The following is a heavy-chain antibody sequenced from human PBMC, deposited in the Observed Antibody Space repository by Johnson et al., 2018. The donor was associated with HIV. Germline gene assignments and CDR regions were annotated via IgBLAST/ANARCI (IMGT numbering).Heavy chain of an antibody. J-gene: IGHJ3*02. CDR3: AKDRGLSPPGDAFDI. CDR1: GFTFW. Sequence: VQLVESGGGLVQPGRSLRLSCAASGFTFWMSWVRQAPGKGLEWVANIKQDGSEKYYADSVKGRFTISRDNSKNTLYLQMNSLRAEDTALYYCAKDRGLSPPGDAFDIWGQGTMVTVSS. D-gene: IGHD3/OR15-3a*01. V-gene: IGHV3-7*05. CDR2: IKQDGSEK.